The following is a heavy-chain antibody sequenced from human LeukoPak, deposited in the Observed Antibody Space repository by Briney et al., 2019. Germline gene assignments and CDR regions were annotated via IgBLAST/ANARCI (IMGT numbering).Heavy chain of an antibody. CDR2: IYYSGST. CDR3: ARGGSQAMIVVVIGAFDI. J-gene: IGHJ3*02. V-gene: IGHV4-39*07. CDR1: GGSISSSSYY. D-gene: IGHD3-22*01. Sequence: SETLSLTCTVSGGSISSSSYYWGWIRQPPGKGLEWIGSIYYSGSTYYNPSLKSRVTISVDTSKNQFSLRLSSVTAADTAVYYCARGGSQAMIVVVIGAFDIWGQGTMVTVSS.